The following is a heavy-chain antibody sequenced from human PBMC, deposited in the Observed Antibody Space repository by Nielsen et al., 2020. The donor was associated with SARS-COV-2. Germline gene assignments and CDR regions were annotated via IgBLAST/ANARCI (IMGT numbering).Heavy chain of an antibody. V-gene: IGHV4-4*07. J-gene: IGHJ6*02. CDR3: ARGDILTGYYNSYGMDV. Sequence: SEALSLTCTVSGGSISSYYWSWIRQPAGKGLEWIGRIYTSGSTNYNPSLKSRVTMSVDTSKNQFSLKLSSVTAADTAVYYCARGDILTGYYNSYGMDVWGQGTTVTVSS. D-gene: IGHD3-9*01. CDR2: IYTSGST. CDR1: GGSISSYY.